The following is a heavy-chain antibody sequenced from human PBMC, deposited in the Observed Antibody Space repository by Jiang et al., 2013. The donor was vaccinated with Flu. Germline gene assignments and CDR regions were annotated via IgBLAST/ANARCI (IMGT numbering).Heavy chain of an antibody. V-gene: IGHV6-1*01. Sequence: SLTCAISGDSVSSNSAAWNWIRQSPSRGLEWLGRTYYRSKWYHDYAISVESRIPINPDTSKNQFSLHLNSVTPEDTAVYYCARDTYSSGWYDGDYWGQGTLVTVSS. CDR3: ARDTYSSGWYDGDY. CDR2: TYYRSKWYH. D-gene: IGHD6-19*01. J-gene: IGHJ4*02. CDR1: GDSVSSNSAA.